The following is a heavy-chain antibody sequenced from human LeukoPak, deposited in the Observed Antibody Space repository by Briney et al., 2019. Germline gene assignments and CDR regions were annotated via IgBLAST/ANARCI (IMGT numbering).Heavy chain of an antibody. CDR1: GFTFSSYA. V-gene: IGHV3-30*04. CDR3: ATSPPDSSGYAPPAFDI. Sequence: GRSLRLSCAASGFTFSSYAMHWVRQAPGKGLEWVAVISYDGSNKYYADSVKGRFTISRDNSKNTLYLQMNSLRAEDTAVYYCATSPPDSSGYAPPAFDIWGQGTMVTVSS. J-gene: IGHJ3*02. D-gene: IGHD3-22*01. CDR2: ISYDGSNK.